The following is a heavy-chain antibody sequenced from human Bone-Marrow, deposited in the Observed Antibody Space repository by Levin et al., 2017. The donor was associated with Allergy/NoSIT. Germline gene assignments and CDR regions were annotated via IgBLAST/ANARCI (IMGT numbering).Heavy chain of an antibody. CDR3: ARDAGQLRWEYYFDS. Sequence: GESLKISCAASGFIFSSYGIHWVRQAPGKGLEWVAVIWSDGNKKYYADSVKGRFTISRDNSNNTLSLQMNSLTVEDTAVYYCARDAGQLRWEYYFDSWGQGTLVTVSS. CDR2: IWSDGNKK. J-gene: IGHJ4*02. V-gene: IGHV3-33*01. CDR1: GFIFSSYG. D-gene: IGHD4-23*01.